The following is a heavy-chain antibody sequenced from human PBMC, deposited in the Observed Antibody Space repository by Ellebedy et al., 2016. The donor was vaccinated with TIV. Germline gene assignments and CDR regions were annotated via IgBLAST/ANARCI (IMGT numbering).Heavy chain of an antibody. Sequence: SETLSLTCTVSGASISDYYWSWIRQPPGKGLEWIGYISYIYTEKTNYNPSLKSRVTVSVDTSKNQFSLKLSSVTAAGTAVYYCARGARDYYGSGSYYNGIRRFDPWGQGTLVTVSS. J-gene: IGHJ5*02. V-gene: IGHV4-59*12. CDR2: ISYIYTEKT. CDR3: ARGARDYYGSGSYYNGIRRFDP. CDR1: GASISDYY. D-gene: IGHD3-10*01.